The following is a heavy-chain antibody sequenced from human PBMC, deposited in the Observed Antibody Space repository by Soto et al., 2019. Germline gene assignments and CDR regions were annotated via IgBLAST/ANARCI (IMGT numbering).Heavy chain of an antibody. CDR3: ARSTLGYCSSTSCYVRYYYGMDV. J-gene: IGHJ6*02. Sequence: SGPTLVNPTHTLTLTCTFSGFSLSTSGMCVSWIRQPPGKALEWLALIDWDDDKYYSTSLKTRLTISKDTSKNQVVLTMTNMDPVDTATYYCARSTLGYCSSTSCYVRYYYGMDVWGQGTTVTVSS. CDR2: IDWDDDK. V-gene: IGHV2-70*01. D-gene: IGHD2-2*01. CDR1: GFSLSTSGMC.